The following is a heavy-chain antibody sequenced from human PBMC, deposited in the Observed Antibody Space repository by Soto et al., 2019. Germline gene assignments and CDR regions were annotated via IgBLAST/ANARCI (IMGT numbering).Heavy chain of an antibody. CDR1: GFTFSSYA. Sequence: GGSLRLSCAASGFTFSSYAMHWVRQAPGKGLEWVAVISYDGSNKYYADSVKGRFTISRDNSKNTLYLQMNRLRAEDKDVNYSARDGPRYCTNGVCYPTLYYYYGMDVWGKGTTVPSPQ. CDR2: ISYDGSNK. CDR3: ARDGPRYCTNGVCYPTLYYYYGMDV. V-gene: IGHV3-30-3*01. J-gene: IGHJ6*04. D-gene: IGHD2-8*01.